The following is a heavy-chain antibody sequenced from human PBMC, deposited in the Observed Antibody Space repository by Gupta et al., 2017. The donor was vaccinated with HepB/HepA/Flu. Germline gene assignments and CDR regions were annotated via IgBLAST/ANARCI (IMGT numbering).Heavy chain of an antibody. Sequence: QVQLVHSGAEVKKPGTSPKVSFKASGGTVTAYPISWVRQAPGQGLEWMGGVIPIFGTANYEQKFEGRVTITADKYTGTAYMELSSLRSEGTAVYYCASGVVVADDAFDIWGQGTMVTGSS. CDR2: VIPIFGTA. CDR3: ASGVVVADDAFDI. CDR1: GGTVTAYP. D-gene: IGHD2-15*01. J-gene: IGHJ3*02. V-gene: IGHV1-69*06.